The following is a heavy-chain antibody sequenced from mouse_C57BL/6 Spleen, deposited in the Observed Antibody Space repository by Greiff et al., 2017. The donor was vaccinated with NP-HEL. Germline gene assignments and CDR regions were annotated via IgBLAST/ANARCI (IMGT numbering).Heavy chain of an antibody. J-gene: IGHJ3*01. CDR1: GYTFTSYW. CDR3: ARYRDYGSSEPAWFAY. V-gene: IGHV1-72*01. CDR2: IDPNSGGT. Sequence: QVQLQQSGAELVKPGASVKLSCKASGYTFTSYWMHWVKQRPGRGLEWIGRIDPNSGGTNYNEKFKSKATLTVDKPSSTAYMQLSSLTSEDSAVYACARYRDYGSSEPAWFAYWGQGTLVTVSA. D-gene: IGHD1-1*01.